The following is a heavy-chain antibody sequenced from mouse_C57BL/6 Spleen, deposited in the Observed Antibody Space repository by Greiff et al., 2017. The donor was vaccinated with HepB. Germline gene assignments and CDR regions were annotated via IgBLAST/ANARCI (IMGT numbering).Heavy chain of an antibody. Sequence: QVQLQQPGAELVQPGASVTLSCKASGYTFTSYLLQWVKQRPGQGLAWIGDIDPSDCYTNYNQKFKGKATLTVDTSSSTAYMQLSSLTSEDSAVYYCARGLLTGTSFDYWGQGTTLTVSS. CDR3: ARGLLTGTSFDY. CDR1: GYTFTSYL. V-gene: IGHV1-50*01. CDR2: IDPSDCYT. D-gene: IGHD4-1*01. J-gene: IGHJ2*01.